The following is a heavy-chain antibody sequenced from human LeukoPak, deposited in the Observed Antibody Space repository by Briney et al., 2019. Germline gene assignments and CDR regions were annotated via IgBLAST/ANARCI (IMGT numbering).Heavy chain of an antibody. Sequence: GRSLRLSCAASGFTFSSYGMHWVRQAPGKGLEWVAVISYDGSNKYYADSVKGRFTISRDNSKNTLYLQMNSLRAEDTAVYYCAKEGHHYDSSGPVVDYWGQGTLVTVSS. J-gene: IGHJ4*02. CDR3: AKEGHHYDSSGPVVDY. V-gene: IGHV3-30*18. CDR2: ISYDGSNK. CDR1: GFTFSSYG. D-gene: IGHD3-22*01.